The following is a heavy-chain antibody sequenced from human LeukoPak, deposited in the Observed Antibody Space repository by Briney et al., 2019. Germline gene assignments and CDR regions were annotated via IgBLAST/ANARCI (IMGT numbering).Heavy chain of an antibody. D-gene: IGHD3-10*01. CDR1: GGSFSGYY. CDR2: INHSGST. J-gene: IGHJ4*02. Sequence: PSETLSLTCAVYGGSFSGYYWSWIRQPPGKGLEWIGEINHSGSTNYNPSLKSRVTISVDTSKNQFSLKLSSVTAADTAVYYCARGIITMVRGVIYTDWGQGTLVTVSS. CDR3: ARGIITMVRGVIYTD. V-gene: IGHV4-34*01.